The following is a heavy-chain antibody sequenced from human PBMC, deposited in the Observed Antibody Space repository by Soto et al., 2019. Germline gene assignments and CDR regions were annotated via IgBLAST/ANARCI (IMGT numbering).Heavy chain of an antibody. CDR3: ARQRLNVFDI. V-gene: IGHV3-74*01. CDR1: GFAFSGYW. J-gene: IGHJ3*02. Sequence: EVQLVESGGGLVQPGGSLRLSSAASGFAFSGYWMHWVRQAPGKGLVWVSRSNSDGTSTTYADSVKGRFTISRDNAKNMLYLQMNSLRAEDTAVYYCARQRLNVFDIWGQGAMVTVSS. D-gene: IGHD6-25*01. CDR2: SNSDGTST.